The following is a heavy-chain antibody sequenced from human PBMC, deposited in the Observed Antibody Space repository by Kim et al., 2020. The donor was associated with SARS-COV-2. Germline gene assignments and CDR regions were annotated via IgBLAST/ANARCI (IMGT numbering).Heavy chain of an antibody. Sequence: GGSLRLSCAASDFIFSSSNMHWVRQVPGKGLEWVAVIWYDGSTNEYVDSVKGRFTISRDNSKNTLYLQMNSLRAEDTAMYFCARGGGDGGDPLSRTSAFDIWGQGTMVTVSS. D-gene: IGHD2-21*02. CDR3: ARGGGDGGDPLSRTSAFDI. CDR1: DFIFSSSN. J-gene: IGHJ3*02. V-gene: IGHV3-33*01. CDR2: IWYDGSTN.